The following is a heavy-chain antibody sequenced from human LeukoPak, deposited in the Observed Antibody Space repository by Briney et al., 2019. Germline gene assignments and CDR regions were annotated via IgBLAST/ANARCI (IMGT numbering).Heavy chain of an antibody. CDR1: GYSFTSYR. J-gene: IGHJ5*02. CDR2: IYPGDSDT. Sequence: GESLKISCKGSGYSFTSYRIGWVRQMPGKGLEWMGIIYPGDSDTRYSPSFQGQVTISADKSISTAYLQWSSLKASDTAMYYCARSGYSSGWYLGWFDPWGQGTLVTVSS. CDR3: ARSGYSSGWYLGWFDP. V-gene: IGHV5-51*01. D-gene: IGHD6-19*01.